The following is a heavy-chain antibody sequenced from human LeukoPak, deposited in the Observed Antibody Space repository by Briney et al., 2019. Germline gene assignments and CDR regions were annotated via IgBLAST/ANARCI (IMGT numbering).Heavy chain of an antibody. Sequence: SDTLSLTCAGYGESFSGYYWRWIRQPPGTGLEWMGEINHNGTTQYNPSLTSRLTISVDPSKNHFSLKLSSVTAADTAVYYWATEATMTHLSWFEPWGQGTLVSVSS. CDR3: ATEATMTHLSWFEP. CDR2: INHNGTT. D-gene: IGHD3-22*01. J-gene: IGHJ5*02. CDR1: GESFSGYY. V-gene: IGHV4-34*01.